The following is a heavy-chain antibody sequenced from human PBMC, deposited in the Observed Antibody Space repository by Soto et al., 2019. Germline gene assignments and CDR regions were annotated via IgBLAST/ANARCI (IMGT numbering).Heavy chain of an antibody. D-gene: IGHD2-21*02. J-gene: IGHJ5*02. V-gene: IGHV4-61*01. Sequence: PSETLSLTCTVSGGSVSSGSYYWCWIRQPPGKGLEWIGYIYYSGSTNYNPSLKSRVTISVDTSKNQFSLKLSSMTAADTAVYYCARDGYCGGDCYGFDPWGQGTLVTVS. CDR1: GGSVSSGSYY. CDR2: IYYSGST. CDR3: ARDGYCGGDCYGFDP.